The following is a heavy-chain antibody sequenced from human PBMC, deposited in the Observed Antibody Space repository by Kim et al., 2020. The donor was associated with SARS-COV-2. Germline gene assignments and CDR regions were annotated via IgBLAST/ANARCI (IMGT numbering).Heavy chain of an antibody. D-gene: IGHD4-17*01. Sequence: GGSLRLSCAASGFTFRSHEMNWVRQAPGKGLEWFSYINAGGNIRYYADSLKGRVTISRDNAKNSLYLQINSLRAEDTAVYFCARETTVTPDAFDIWGLGTLVTVSS. J-gene: IGHJ3*02. CDR1: GFTFRSHE. V-gene: IGHV3-48*03. CDR3: ARETTVTPDAFDI. CDR2: INAGGNIR.